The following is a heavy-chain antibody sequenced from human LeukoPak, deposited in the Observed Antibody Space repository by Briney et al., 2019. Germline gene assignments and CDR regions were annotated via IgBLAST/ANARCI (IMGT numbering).Heavy chain of an antibody. CDR2: IYYSGST. V-gene: IGHV4-31*03. CDR1: GGSISSGGYY. J-gene: IGHJ3*02. D-gene: IGHD4-23*01. CDR3: ARGVVTGLWAFDI. Sequence: SETLSLTCTVSGGSISSGGYYWSWIRQHPGKGLEWIGYIYYSGSTYYNPSLKSRVTISVDTSKNQFSLKLSSVTAADTAVYYCARGVVTGLWAFDIWGQGTMVTVSS.